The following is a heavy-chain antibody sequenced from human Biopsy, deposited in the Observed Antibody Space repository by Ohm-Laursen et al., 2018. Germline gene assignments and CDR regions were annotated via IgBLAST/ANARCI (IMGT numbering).Heavy chain of an antibody. V-gene: IGHV4-59*08. CDR3: ARPLRGGEYEGFDL. Sequence: TLSLTCAVTYGSISGHSWSWIRQAPGKGLEWIGYVYYNGNTNYSPSLKSRATISLDTSKDRFSLKLTSVTAADTAVYYCARPLRGGEYEGFDLWGPGTMVSVSP. CDR2: VYYNGNT. D-gene: IGHD4-17*01. J-gene: IGHJ3*01. CDR1: YGSISGHS.